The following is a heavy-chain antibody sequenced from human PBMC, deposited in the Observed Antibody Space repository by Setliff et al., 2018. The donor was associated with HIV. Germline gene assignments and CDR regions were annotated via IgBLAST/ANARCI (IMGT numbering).Heavy chain of an antibody. J-gene: IGHJ4*02. CDR2: IKNRAAGETT. CDR3: ATDNCGGDCYLNY. CDR1: GFSLNIAW. V-gene: IGHV3-15*07. Sequence: GGSLRLSCAASGFSLNIAWMNWVRQAPGKGLEWIGRIKNRAAGETTEYAAPVKDRFIISRDDSKNMLYLQMNSLKTEDTALYYCATDNCGGDCYLNYWGLGTLVTVSS. D-gene: IGHD2-21*02.